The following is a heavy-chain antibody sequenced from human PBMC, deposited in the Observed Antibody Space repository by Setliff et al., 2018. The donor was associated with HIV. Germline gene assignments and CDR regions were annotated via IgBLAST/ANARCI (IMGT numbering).Heavy chain of an antibody. J-gene: IGHJ4*02. D-gene: IGHD3-22*01. Sequence: SETLSLTCAVSGYSISSCYYWGWIRQPPGKGLEWIGNIYHSGSTYYNPSLKSRVTIAVDTSKNQFSLKLRSVTAADTAVYYCARHDYYDSGGFYTLYYFDYWGPGTLVTVS. CDR1: GYSISSCYY. V-gene: IGHV4-38-2*01. CDR3: ARHDYYDSGGFYTLYYFDY. CDR2: IYHSGST.